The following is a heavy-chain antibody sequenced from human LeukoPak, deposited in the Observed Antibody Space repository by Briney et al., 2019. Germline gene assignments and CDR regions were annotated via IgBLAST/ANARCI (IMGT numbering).Heavy chain of an antibody. CDR3: ARGIAAAGYYYYGMDV. CDR2: INSDGSST. D-gene: IGHD6-13*01. V-gene: IGHV3-74*01. Sequence: GGPLRLSCAASGFIFSSYWMHWVRQAPGKGLVWVSRINSDGSSTSYADSVKGRFTISRDNAKNTLYLQMNSLRAEDTAVYYCARGIAAAGYYYYGMDVWGQGTTVTVSS. J-gene: IGHJ6*02. CDR1: GFIFSSYW.